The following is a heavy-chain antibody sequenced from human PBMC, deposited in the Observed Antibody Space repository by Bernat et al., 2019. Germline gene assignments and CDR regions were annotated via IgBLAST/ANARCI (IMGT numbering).Heavy chain of an antibody. CDR1: GGSISSSSYY. CDR2: IYYSGST. CDR3: AGNEYLEKDAFDI. V-gene: IGHV4-39*01. J-gene: IGHJ3*02. Sequence: QLQLQESGPGLVKPSETLSLTCTVSGGSISSSSYYWGWIRQPPGKGLEWIGSIYYSGSTYYNPSLKSRVTISVDTSKNQFSLKLSSVTAADTAVYYCAGNEYLEKDAFDIWGQGTMVTVSS. D-gene: IGHD2-2*02.